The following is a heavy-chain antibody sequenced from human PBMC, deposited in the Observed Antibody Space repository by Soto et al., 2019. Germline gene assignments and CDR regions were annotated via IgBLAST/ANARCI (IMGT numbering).Heavy chain of an antibody. CDR1: GFTFSSYG. J-gene: IGHJ2*01. D-gene: IGHD2-2*01. CDR2: IWYDGSNK. CDR3: ARDSPNVRYCSRTSCYPYWYFDL. V-gene: IGHV3-33*01. Sequence: QVQLVESGGGVVQRGRSLRLCCAASGFTFSSYGMHWVRQAPGKGLEWVAVIWYDGSNKYYADSVKGRFTISRDNSKNTLYRQMNSLRAEDTAVYYCARDSPNVRYCSRTSCYPYWYFDLWSRGTLVTVSS.